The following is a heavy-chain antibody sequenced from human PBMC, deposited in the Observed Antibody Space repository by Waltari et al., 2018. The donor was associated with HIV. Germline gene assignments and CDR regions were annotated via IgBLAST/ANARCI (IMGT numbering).Heavy chain of an antibody. V-gene: IGHV1-2*02. D-gene: IGHD4-17*01. CDR3: AKVVYGDHIDD. Sequence: QVHLVQSGAEVKKAGASVKVSCQASEYIFTVDYIHWVRQAPGQGLEWLGWIDPRTTATNYVQKFRGRVTMSRDTSTSTVHMELYSLRPDDTAVYYCAKVVYGDHIDDWGQGTLVTVSS. CDR1: EYIFTVDY. CDR2: IDPRTTAT. J-gene: IGHJ4*02.